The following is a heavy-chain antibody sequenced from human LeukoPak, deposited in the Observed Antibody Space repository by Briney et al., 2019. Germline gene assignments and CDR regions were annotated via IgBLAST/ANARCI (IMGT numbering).Heavy chain of an antibody. CDR3: AREDLTWRIAVAGTGVDY. J-gene: IGHJ4*02. D-gene: IGHD6-19*01. CDR1: GFTFDDYG. CDR2: INWNGGST. Sequence: GGSLRLSCAASGFTFDDYGMSWVRQAPGKGLEWVSGINWNGGSTGYADSVKGRFTISRDNAKNSLYLQMNSLRAEDTALYYCAREDLTWRIAVAGTGVDYRGQGTLVTVSS. V-gene: IGHV3-20*04.